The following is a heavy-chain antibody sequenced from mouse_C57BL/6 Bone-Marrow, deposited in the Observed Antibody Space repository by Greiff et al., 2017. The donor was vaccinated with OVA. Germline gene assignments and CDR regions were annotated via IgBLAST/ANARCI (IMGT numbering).Heavy chain of an antibody. CDR3: ARRDYGSSYGIDY. Sequence: VQLKESGPELVKPGASVKISCTASGYSFTDYNMNWVKQSNGKSLEWIGVINPNYGTTSSNQKFKGKATLTVDQSSRTAYMQLNSLTSEDTAVYYGARRDYGSSYGIDYWGQGTTLTVSS. J-gene: IGHJ2*01. D-gene: IGHD1-1*01. V-gene: IGHV1-39*01. CDR2: INPNYGTT. CDR1: GYSFTDYN.